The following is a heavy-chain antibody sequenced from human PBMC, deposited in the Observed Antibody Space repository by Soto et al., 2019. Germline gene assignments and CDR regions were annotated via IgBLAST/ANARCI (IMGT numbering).Heavy chain of an antibody. J-gene: IGHJ4*02. CDR2: ISATTGNT. D-gene: IGHD2-15*01. CDR1: GFNFSIYS. V-gene: IGHV3-23*01. Sequence: GGSLRLSCAASGFNFSIYSMIWVRQAPGKGLEWVSGISATTGNTYYTNSVKGRFTITRDNFENTLFLQMNNLRAEDTALYYCAIDSDGGYWGQGTLVTVSS. CDR3: AIDSDGGY.